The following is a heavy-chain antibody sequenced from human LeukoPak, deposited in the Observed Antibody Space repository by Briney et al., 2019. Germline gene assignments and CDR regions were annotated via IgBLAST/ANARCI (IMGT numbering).Heavy chain of an antibody. D-gene: IGHD2-21*02. CDR3: ARDSDPLDY. CDR2: IYYTGST. Sequence: SETLSLTCDVSGYSISSGYQWGWIRQPPGKGLEWIASIYYTGSTYYNPSLKSRVTLSVDTSKNQFSLKLTSVTAADTAVYYCARDSDPLDYWGQGTLVTVSS. J-gene: IGHJ4*02. CDR1: GYSISSGYQ. V-gene: IGHV4-38-2*01.